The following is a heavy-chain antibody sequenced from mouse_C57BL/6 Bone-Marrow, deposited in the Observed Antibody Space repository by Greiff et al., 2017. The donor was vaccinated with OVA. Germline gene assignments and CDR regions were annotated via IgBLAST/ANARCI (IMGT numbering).Heavy chain of an antibody. V-gene: IGHV1-64*01. Sequence: QVQLQQPGAELVKPGASVKLSCKASGYTFTSYWMHWVKQRPGQGLEWIGMIHPNSGSTNYNEKFKSKATLTVDKSSSTAYMQLSSLTSEDSAVYYCARTEILLRYGYFDVWGTGTTVTVSS. J-gene: IGHJ1*03. CDR1: GYTFTSYW. CDR3: ARTEILLRYGYFDV. D-gene: IGHD1-1*01. CDR2: IHPNSGST.